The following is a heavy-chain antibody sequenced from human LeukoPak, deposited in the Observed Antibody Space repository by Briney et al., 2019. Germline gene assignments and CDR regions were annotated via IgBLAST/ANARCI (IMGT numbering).Heavy chain of an antibody. CDR3: ASGGDSS. V-gene: IGHV3-30-3*01. CDR1: GFTFSSYA. D-gene: IGHD5-18*01. J-gene: IGHJ5*02. CDR2: ISYDGSNK. Sequence: GGYLRLYCAASGFTFSSYAMHWVRQAPGKGLEWVAVISYDGSNKYYADSVKGRFTISRDNSKNTLYLQMNSLRAEDTAVYYCASGGDSSWGQGTLVTVSS.